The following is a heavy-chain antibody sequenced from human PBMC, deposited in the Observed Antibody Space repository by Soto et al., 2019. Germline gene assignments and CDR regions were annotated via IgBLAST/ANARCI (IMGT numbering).Heavy chain of an antibody. V-gene: IGHV3-21*01. CDR1: GFTFGSSS. Sequence: ESGGGLVKPGVSLRLSCAASGFTFGSSSMNWVRQPPGKGLQWVSSISSSSSYIYYADSVKGRFTISRENAKNSLYLQMNSLRAEDTAVYYCARGEGRGPYWGQGTLVTVSS. CDR2: ISSSSSYI. CDR3: ARGEGRGPY. J-gene: IGHJ4*02.